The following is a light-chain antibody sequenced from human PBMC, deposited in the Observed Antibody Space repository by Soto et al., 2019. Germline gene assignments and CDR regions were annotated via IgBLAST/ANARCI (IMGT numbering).Light chain of an antibody. Sequence: DIQMTQSPSTLSASVGDRVTITCRASQSISTWLAWYQQKPWKAPKLLIYKASNLEGGVPSRFSGSGSGTEFTITINSLQPDDFATYYCQQYNTYPLSFGGGTTVEIK. J-gene: IGKJ4*01. CDR2: KAS. CDR1: QSISTW. CDR3: QQYNTYPLS. V-gene: IGKV1-5*03.